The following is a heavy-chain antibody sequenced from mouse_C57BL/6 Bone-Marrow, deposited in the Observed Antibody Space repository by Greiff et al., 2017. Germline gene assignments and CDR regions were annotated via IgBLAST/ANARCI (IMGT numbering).Heavy chain of an antibody. CDR2: IYPGSGST. CDR1: GYTFTSYW. Sequence: QVQLQQPGAELVKPGASVKMSCKASGYTFTSYWLTWVKQRPGQGLEWIGDIYPGSGSTNYNEKFKSKATLTVDTSSSTAYMQLSSLTSEDSAVYYCAREGDYYGSTYDAMDYWGQGTSVTVSS. J-gene: IGHJ4*01. CDR3: AREGDYYGSTYDAMDY. D-gene: IGHD1-1*01. V-gene: IGHV1-55*01.